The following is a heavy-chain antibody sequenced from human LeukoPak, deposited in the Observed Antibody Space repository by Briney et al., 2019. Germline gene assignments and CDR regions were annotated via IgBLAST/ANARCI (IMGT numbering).Heavy chain of an antibody. J-gene: IGHJ4*02. CDR3: ARLHYDVLTGPFDY. V-gene: IGHV3-66*04. Sequence: GGSLRLSCAASGITVNTNYMSWVRQAPGKGLEWVSIIYSGGATFYADSVKGRFTISRESSKNTLWLQMNSLRVEDTAVYYCARLHYDVLTGPFDYWGQGTLVTVST. D-gene: IGHD3-9*01. CDR1: GITVNTNY. CDR2: IYSGGAT.